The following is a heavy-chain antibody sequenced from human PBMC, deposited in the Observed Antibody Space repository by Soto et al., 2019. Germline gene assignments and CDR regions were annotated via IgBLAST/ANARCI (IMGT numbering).Heavy chain of an antibody. J-gene: IGHJ4*02. V-gene: IGHV1-18*01. Sequence: QVQVVQSGAEVKKPGASVKVSCKASGYTFTNYDITWVRQAPGQGLEWMGCISAYNGDTNYAQKFQGRVTMTTDTSTSTAYKELRSLRSDDTAVDYCARFSGSGFYTLGYWGQGTLVTVSS. CDR1: GYTFTNYD. CDR3: ARFSGSGFYTLGY. D-gene: IGHD3-22*01. CDR2: ISAYNGDT.